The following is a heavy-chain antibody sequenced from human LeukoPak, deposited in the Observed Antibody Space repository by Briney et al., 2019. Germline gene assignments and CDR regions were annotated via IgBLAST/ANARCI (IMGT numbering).Heavy chain of an antibody. V-gene: IGHV4-39*01. Sequence: SETLSLTCIVSGGSISSTSYYWGWIRQPPGKGLEWIGSFYYSGSTYYNPSLKSRVTISVASSKNQFSLKLSSVTAADTAVYYCARPYCSSTSCYLYAFDIWGQGTMVTVSS. CDR3: ARPYCSSTSCYLYAFDI. J-gene: IGHJ3*02. CDR2: FYYSGST. D-gene: IGHD2-2*01. CDR1: GGSISSTSYY.